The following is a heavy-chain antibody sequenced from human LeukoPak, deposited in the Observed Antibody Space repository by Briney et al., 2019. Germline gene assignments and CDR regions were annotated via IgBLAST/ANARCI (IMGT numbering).Heavy chain of an antibody. V-gene: IGHV3-23*01. J-gene: IGHJ5*02. CDR1: GFTFSSYA. Sequence: GGSLSLSCAASGFTFSSYAMSWVRQAPGKGLEWVSAISGSGGSTYYADSVKDRFTISRDNSKNTLYLQMNSLRAEDTAVYYCAEGGTTPRYNWFDPWGQGTLVTVSS. CDR2: ISGSGGST. D-gene: IGHD1-1*01. CDR3: AEGGTTPRYNWFDP.